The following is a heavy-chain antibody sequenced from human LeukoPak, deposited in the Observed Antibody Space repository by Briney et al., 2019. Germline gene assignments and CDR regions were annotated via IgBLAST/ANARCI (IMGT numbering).Heavy chain of an antibody. CDR2: IYYSGST. J-gene: IGHJ4*02. CDR1: VGSIIGHY. V-gene: IGHV4-59*11. CDR3: ARGHGDFYDFWSGYYDY. Sequence: SETLSLTCTFSVGSIIGHYWSWIRQPPGKGLECIGYIYYSGSTNHNPSLKSRVTIFVATSKNQFFLKLSSVTAADNAVYYCARGHGDFYDFWSGYYDYWGQGTLVTVSS. D-gene: IGHD3-3*01.